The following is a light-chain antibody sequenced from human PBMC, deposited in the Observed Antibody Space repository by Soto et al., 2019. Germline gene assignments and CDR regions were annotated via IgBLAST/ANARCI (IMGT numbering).Light chain of an antibody. CDR2: TND. V-gene: IGLV1-47*01. Sequence: QSVLTQPPSASGTPGQRVTISCSGGDSNIGSNPVYWYQQLPGTAPKLVIHTNDQRPSGVPDRFSGSKSGTSATLAISGLRSEDEADYYCASWDDSRRGVLFGGGTKVPVL. CDR3: ASWDDSRRGVL. J-gene: IGLJ2*01. CDR1: DSNIGSNP.